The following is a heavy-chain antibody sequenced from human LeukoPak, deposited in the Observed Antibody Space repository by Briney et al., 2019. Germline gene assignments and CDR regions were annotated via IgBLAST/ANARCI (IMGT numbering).Heavy chain of an antibody. J-gene: IGHJ4*02. D-gene: IGHD3-10*01. CDR3: ARDRGPRTGFMVREAYDY. CDR1: GFTFSSYS. Sequence: GGSLRLSCAASGFTFSSYSMNWVRQAPGKGLEWVSSISSSSSYIYYADSVKGRFTISRDNAKNSLYLQMNSLRAEDTAVYYCARDRGPRTGFMVREAYDYWGQGTLVTVSS. V-gene: IGHV3-21*01. CDR2: ISSSSSYI.